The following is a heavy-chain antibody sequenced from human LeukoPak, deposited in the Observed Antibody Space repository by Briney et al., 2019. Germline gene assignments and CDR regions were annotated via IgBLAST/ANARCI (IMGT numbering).Heavy chain of an antibody. CDR2: FDPEDGET. D-gene: IGHD3-10*01. CDR1: GYTLTELS. Sequence: ASVKVSCKVSGYTLTELSMHWVRQAPGKGLEWMGGFDPEDGETIYAQKFQGRVTMTEDTSTDTAYMELSSLRPEDTAVYYCATVFSDYGSGSSFDYWGQGTLVTVSS. V-gene: IGHV1-24*01. CDR3: ATVFSDYGSGSSFDY. J-gene: IGHJ4*02.